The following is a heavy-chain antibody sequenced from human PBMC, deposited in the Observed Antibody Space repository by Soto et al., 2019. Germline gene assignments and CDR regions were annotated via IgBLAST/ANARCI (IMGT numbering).Heavy chain of an antibody. CDR2: IKPKSEGETA. Sequence: EMQLVQSGGGLVKPGGSLRLSCVASRFNFSAAWLNWIRQAPGKGLEWVGRIKPKSEGETADYTAPVRGGFTISRDDSQNTLHLQMDSLKTEDTAVYYCATVPYSGGPTWGLGVLVTVSS. J-gene: IGHJ4*02. CDR3: ATVPYSGGPT. V-gene: IGHV3-15*07. CDR1: RFNFSAAW. D-gene: IGHD6-19*01.